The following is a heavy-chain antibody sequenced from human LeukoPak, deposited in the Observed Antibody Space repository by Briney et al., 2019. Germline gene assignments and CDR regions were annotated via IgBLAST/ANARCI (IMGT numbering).Heavy chain of an antibody. D-gene: IGHD4-17*01. CDR1: AFSLNAYN. V-gene: IGHV3-21*04. CDR2: ISYTGTYI. J-gene: IGHJ3*02. Sequence: GGSLRLSCAASAFSLNAYNMNWVRQAPGKGLEWVSSISYTGTYIYYADSVKGRFTISRDNSKNTLYLQMNSLRADDTALYYCAKYTTVFNAFDIWGQGTMVTVSS. CDR3: AKYTTVFNAFDI.